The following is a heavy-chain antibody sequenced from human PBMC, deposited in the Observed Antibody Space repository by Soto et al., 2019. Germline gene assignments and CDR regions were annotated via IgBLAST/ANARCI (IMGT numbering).Heavy chain of an antibody. V-gene: IGHV4-4*07. CDR3: ARALSSAAGLYFDF. CDR2: IHTTDGT. Sequence: SEPLSITCTVSGVSISSYYWSWIRQPAGKGMEWIGRIHTTDGTNYNPSLKSRVTMSIDTSNNQFSLKLNSLTAADTAVYYCARALSSAAGLYFDFWGQGTLVTVSS. J-gene: IGHJ4*02. D-gene: IGHD6-13*01. CDR1: GVSISSYY.